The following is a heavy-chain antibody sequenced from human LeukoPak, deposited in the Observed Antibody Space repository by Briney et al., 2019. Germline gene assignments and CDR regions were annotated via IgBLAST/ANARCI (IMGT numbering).Heavy chain of an antibody. CDR3: AILRWGATKGDY. V-gene: IGHV1-46*01. CDR1: GYTFTSYY. CDR2: INPSGGST. Sequence: ASVKVSCKASGYTFTSYYMHWVRQAPGQGLEWMGIINPSGGSTSYAQKFQGRVTMTRDTSTSTVYMEPSSLRSEDTAVYYCAILRWGATKGDYWGQGTLVTVSS. D-gene: IGHD1-26*01. J-gene: IGHJ4*02.